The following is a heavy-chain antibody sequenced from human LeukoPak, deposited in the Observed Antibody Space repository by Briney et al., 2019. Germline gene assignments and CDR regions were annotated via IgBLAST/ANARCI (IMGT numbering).Heavy chain of an antibody. J-gene: IGHJ4*02. CDR1: GFTFDDYA. CDR2: ISGSGGST. V-gene: IGHV3-23*01. Sequence: GGSLRLSCAASGFTFDDYAMSWVRQAPGKGLEWVSAISGSGGSTYYADSVKGRFTISRDNSKNTLYLQMNSLRAEDPAVYYCAERGAEVGATVAPGDYWGQGTLVTVSS. CDR3: AERGAEVGATVAPGDY. D-gene: IGHD1-26*01.